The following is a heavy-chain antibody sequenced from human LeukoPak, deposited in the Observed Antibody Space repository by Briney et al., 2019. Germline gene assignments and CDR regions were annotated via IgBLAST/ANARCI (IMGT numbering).Heavy chain of an antibody. CDR2: ISSSGSTI. V-gene: IGHV3-11*01. CDR1: GFTFSDYY. J-gene: IGHJ6*02. Sequence: MLGGSLRLSCAASGFTFSDYYMSWIRQAPGKGLEWVSYISSSGSTIYYADSVKGRFTISRDNAKNSLYLQMNSLRAEDTAVYYCARDRWTAMVYYYYGMDVWGQGTTVTVSS. CDR3: ARDRWTAMVYYYYGMDV. D-gene: IGHD5-18*01.